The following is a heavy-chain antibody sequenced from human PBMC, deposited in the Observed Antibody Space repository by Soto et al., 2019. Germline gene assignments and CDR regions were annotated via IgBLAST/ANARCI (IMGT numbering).Heavy chain of an antibody. CDR1: GGSISSSSYY. D-gene: IGHD3-22*01. CDR3: ARHRVDRTYDSSGYPDY. Sequence: QLQLQESGPGLVKPSETLSLTCTVSGGSISSSSYYWGWIRQPPGKGLEWIGSIYYSGSTYYNPSLKSRVTISVDTSKNQFSLKLSSVTAADTAVYYCARHRVDRTYDSSGYPDYWGQGTLVTVSS. CDR2: IYYSGST. J-gene: IGHJ4*02. V-gene: IGHV4-39*01.